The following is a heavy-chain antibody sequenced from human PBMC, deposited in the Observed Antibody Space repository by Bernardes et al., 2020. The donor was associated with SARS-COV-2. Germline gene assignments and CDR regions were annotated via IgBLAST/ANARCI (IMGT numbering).Heavy chain of an antibody. CDR2: IYTTGST. D-gene: IGHD2-21*01. CDR3: AREHIVSDL. Sequence: SETLSLTCTVSGGSITSVSYYWNWLLQPAGKGLEWIGRIYTTGSTDYNPSLKSRVTISVDTSKNQLSLNLNSVTAADSALYFCAREHIVSDLWGPGTLVTVSS. V-gene: IGHV4-61*02. J-gene: IGHJ2*01. CDR1: GGSITSVSYY.